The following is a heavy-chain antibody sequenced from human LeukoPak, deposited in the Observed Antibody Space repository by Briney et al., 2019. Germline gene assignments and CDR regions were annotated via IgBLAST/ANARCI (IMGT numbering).Heavy chain of an antibody. V-gene: IGHV3-74*01. CDR3: ARCGYCSGGDCSLSCPDF. CDR1: GFTFSSYW. J-gene: IGHJ4*02. Sequence: PGGSLRLSCAASGFTFSSYWMHWVRQAPGKGLMWVSRINTDGTSTYHVDSVKGRFTISRDNAKNTLYLQLNSLRVEDTAVYYCARCGYCSGGDCSLSCPDFWGQGTLVTVSS. CDR2: INTDGTST. D-gene: IGHD2-21*02.